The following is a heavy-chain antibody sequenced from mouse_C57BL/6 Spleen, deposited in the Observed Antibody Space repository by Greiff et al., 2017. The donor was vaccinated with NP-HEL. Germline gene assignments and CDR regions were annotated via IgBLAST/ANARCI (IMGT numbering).Heavy chain of an antibody. Sequence: EVHLVESGGGLVKPGGSLKLSCAASGFTFSDYGMHWVRQAPEKGLEWVAYISSGSSTLYYADTVKGRFTISRDNAKNSLFLQMTSLRSEDTAMYYCARRDYDYWGQGTTLTVSS. CDR3: ARRDYDY. CDR1: GFTFSDYG. CDR2: ISSGSSTL. D-gene: IGHD2-4*01. V-gene: IGHV5-17*01. J-gene: IGHJ2*01.